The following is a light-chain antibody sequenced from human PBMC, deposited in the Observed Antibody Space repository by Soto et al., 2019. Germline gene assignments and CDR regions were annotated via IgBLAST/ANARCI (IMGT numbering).Light chain of an antibody. CDR1: PGISRS. V-gene: IGKV1-9*01. CDR2: AAS. J-gene: IGKJ4*01. Sequence: IPLTQSPFSLSASVGDTVTITCRASPGISRSLAWYQQNPGRAPKLLIYAASTLYTGVPSRFSGSGYGTEFNLTITRLKPDDFATSHCQQVNSYPLTFGGGPRWIS. CDR3: QQVNSYPLT.